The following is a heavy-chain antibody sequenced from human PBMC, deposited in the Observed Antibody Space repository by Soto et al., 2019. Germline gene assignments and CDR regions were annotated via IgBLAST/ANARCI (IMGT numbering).Heavy chain of an antibody. CDR1: GGSFSGYY. Sequence: QVQLQQWGAGLLKPSETLSLTCAVYGGSFSGYYWSWIRQPPGKGLEWIGEINHSGSTNYNPSLKSRVTIAVDTSKNQFSLKLSCVTAADTAVYYCARGWGDIVVVPAAIVRFDPWGQGTLVTVSS. J-gene: IGHJ5*02. CDR3: ARGWGDIVVVPAAIVRFDP. D-gene: IGHD2-2*01. V-gene: IGHV4-34*01. CDR2: INHSGST.